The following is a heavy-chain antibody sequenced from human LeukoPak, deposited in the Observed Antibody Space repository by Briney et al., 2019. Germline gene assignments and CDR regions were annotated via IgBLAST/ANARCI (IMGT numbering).Heavy chain of an antibody. CDR2: IYYSGST. Sequence: PSETLSLTCTVSGGSISSSSYYWGWIRQPPGKGLEWIGSIYYSGSTYYNPSLKSRVTISVDTSKNQFSLKLSSVTAAVTAVYFCARGPYSYDSSGAFDIWGQGTMVTVSS. D-gene: IGHD3-22*01. V-gene: IGHV4-39*07. CDR1: GGSISSSSYY. J-gene: IGHJ3*02. CDR3: ARGPYSYDSSGAFDI.